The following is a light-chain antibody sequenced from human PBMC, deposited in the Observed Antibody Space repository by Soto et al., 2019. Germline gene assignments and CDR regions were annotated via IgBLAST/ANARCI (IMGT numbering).Light chain of an antibody. J-gene: IGLJ3*02. CDR1: TSNIGNNY. V-gene: IGLV1-47*01. CDR3: AAWDDSLNGVV. CDR2: RNN. Sequence: QSVLTQPPSASGTPGQRVTISCSGSTSNIGNNYVCWFQQLPGTAPKLLIYRNNQRPSGVPDRFSGSKSGTPASLAISGLRSEDEADYSCAAWDDSLNGVVFGGGTQLTVL.